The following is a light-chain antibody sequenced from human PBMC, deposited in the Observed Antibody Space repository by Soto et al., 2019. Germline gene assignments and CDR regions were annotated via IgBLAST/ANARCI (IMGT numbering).Light chain of an antibody. CDR3: QHYGTSAL. CDR1: QSVSDSY. J-gene: IGKJ3*01. CDR2: AS. Sequence: EIVLTQSPGTLSLSPGEKATLSCRASQSVSDSYLAWYQKKPGQAPRLLIYASSRATGIPDRFSGSGSGTDFTLIISRLEPEDFAVYYCQHYGTSALFGPGTKVDIK. V-gene: IGKV3-20*01.